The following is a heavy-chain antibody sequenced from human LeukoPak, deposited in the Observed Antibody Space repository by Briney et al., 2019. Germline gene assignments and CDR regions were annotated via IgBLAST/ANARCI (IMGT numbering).Heavy chain of an antibody. V-gene: IGHV3-23*01. CDR2: ISGSGGST. Sequence: PGGSLRLSCAASGFTFSSYAMSWVRQAPGKGLEWVSGISGSGGSTYYADSVKGRFTISRDNSKNTLYLQMNSLRAEDTAVYYCAIDQSTYYYDSSGSSLDYWGQGTLVTVSS. J-gene: IGHJ4*02. D-gene: IGHD3-22*01. CDR3: AIDQSTYYYDSSGSSLDY. CDR1: GFTFSSYA.